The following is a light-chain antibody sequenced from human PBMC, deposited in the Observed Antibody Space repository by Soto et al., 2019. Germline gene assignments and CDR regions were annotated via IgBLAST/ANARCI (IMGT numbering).Light chain of an antibody. V-gene: IGKV3-15*01. Sequence: EIVLTQSPASLSASPGERVTLTCRASQSIGSTLAWYQQKPGQTPRLLIYASSTRHIGIPTRFTGSRSGTEFTLTINGLQSEDFAVYYCQRYNNWPLTFGGGTKVDIK. J-gene: IGKJ4*01. CDR1: QSIGST. CDR3: QRYNNWPLT. CDR2: ASS.